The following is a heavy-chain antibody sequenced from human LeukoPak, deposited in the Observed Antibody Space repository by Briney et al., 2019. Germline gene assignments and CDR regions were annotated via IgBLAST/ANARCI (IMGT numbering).Heavy chain of an antibody. V-gene: IGHV3-53*01. CDR3: ARESSGYYLDY. CDR2: IYPGGST. CDR1: GFTVSSNY. J-gene: IGHJ4*02. D-gene: IGHD6-25*01. Sequence: GGSLRLSCAASGFTVSSNYMSWVRQAPGKGPECVSVIYPGGSTYCADSVKGRFTISRDDSKNTLYLQMNSLRAEDTAVYYCARESSGYYLDYWGQGTLVTVSS.